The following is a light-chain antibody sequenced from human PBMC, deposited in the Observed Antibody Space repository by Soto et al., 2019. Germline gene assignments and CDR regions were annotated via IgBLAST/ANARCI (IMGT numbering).Light chain of an antibody. CDR1: SSDVGAYNY. V-gene: IGLV2-14*01. CDR3: SSYTTISTQV. J-gene: IGLJ3*02. CDR2: DVS. Sequence: QSVLTQPASVSGSPGQSITISCTGTSSDVGAYNYVSWYQQHPGKAPKLMIYDVSNRPSVASNRFSGTKSGNTASLTISGLQAEDEADYYCSSYTTISTQVFGGGTKRTVL.